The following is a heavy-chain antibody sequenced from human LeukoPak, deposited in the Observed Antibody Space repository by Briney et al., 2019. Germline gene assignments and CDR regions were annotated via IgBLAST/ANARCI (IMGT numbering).Heavy chain of an antibody. CDR3: AGSYYYDSSGFSHFDY. J-gene: IGHJ4*02. V-gene: IGHV1-18*01. CDR1: GYTFTSYG. Sequence: ASVKVSCKASGYTFTSYGISWVRQAPGQGLERMGWISAYNGNTNYAQKLQGRVTMTTDTSTSTAYMELRSLRSDDTAVYYCAGSYYYDSSGFSHFDYWGQGTLVTVSS. D-gene: IGHD3-22*01. CDR2: ISAYNGNT.